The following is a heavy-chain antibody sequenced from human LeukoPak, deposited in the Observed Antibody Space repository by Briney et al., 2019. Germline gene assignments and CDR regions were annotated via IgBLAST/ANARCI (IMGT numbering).Heavy chain of an antibody. D-gene: IGHD1-26*01. V-gene: IGHV1-18*01. Sequence: ASVTVSCTASGYTFTSYGISWVRQAPGQGLEWMGWISAYNGNTNYAQKLQGRVTMTTDTSTSTAYMELRSLRSDDTAVYYCARDQVGATRLNDAFDIWGQGTMVTVSS. CDR1: GYTFTSYG. J-gene: IGHJ3*02. CDR2: ISAYNGNT. CDR3: ARDQVGATRLNDAFDI.